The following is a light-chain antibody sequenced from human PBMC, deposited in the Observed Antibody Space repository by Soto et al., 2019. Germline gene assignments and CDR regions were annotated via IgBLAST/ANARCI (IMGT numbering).Light chain of an antibody. J-gene: IGKJ3*01. CDR2: KAS. V-gene: IGKV1-5*03. CDR3: QQSFT. CDR1: QSISSW. Sequence: DIQMTQSPSTLSASVGDRVTITCRASQSISSWLAWYQQKPGKAPKLLIYKASSLESGVPSRFSGSGSGTEFTLTISSLQPDDFATYYCQQSFTLGPGTKVDTK.